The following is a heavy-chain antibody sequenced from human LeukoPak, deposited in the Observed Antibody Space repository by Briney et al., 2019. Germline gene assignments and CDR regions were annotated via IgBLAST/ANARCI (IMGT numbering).Heavy chain of an antibody. Sequence: PAETLSLTCAVYGGSFSGYYWSWIRQPPGKGLEWIGEINHSGSTNYNPSLKSRVTISVDTSKYQFSLKLSSVTAADTAVYYCARGGSYYGSGSYSTLNYYYYYMAVWGKGNTVTVSS. CDR2: INHSGST. J-gene: IGHJ6*03. V-gene: IGHV4-34*01. CDR3: ARGGSYYGSGSYSTLNYYYYYMAV. D-gene: IGHD3-10*01. CDR1: GGSFSGYY.